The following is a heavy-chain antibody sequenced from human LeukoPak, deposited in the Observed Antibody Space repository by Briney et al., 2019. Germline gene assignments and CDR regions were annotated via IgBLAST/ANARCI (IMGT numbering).Heavy chain of an antibody. Sequence: GRSLRLSCAASGFTFSNYGLHWVRQAPGKGLEWVAAVSYDGSDKYYADSVKGRFTISRDNSKNTLFLQMNSLRAEDTAVYYCAKDMYEYDTGGYYRTGAFDFWGQGTMVTGSP. CDR1: GFTFSNYG. D-gene: IGHD3-22*01. CDR3: AKDMYEYDTGGYYRTGAFDF. J-gene: IGHJ3*01. V-gene: IGHV3-30*18. CDR2: VSYDGSDK.